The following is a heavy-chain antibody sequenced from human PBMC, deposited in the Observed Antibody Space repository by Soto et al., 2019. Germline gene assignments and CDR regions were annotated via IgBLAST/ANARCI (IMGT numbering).Heavy chain of an antibody. CDR1: GGSISSYY. Sequence: SETLSLTCTVSGGSISSYYWSWIRQPPGKGLEWIGYIYYSGSTNYNPSLKSRVTISVDTSKNQFSLKLSSVTAADTAVYYCARHDPFSYYDILTGYYPTSYYMDVWGKGTTVTVSS. D-gene: IGHD3-9*01. J-gene: IGHJ6*03. CDR2: IYYSGST. V-gene: IGHV4-59*08. CDR3: ARHDPFSYYDILTGYYPTSYYMDV.